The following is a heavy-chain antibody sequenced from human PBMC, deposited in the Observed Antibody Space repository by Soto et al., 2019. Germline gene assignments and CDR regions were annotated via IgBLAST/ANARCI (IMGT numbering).Heavy chain of an antibody. J-gene: IGHJ4*02. Sequence: ASVKVSCKASGYTFTSYYMHWVRQAPGQGLEWMGIINPSGGSTSYAQKFQGRVTMTRDTSTSTVYMELNSLRAEDTAVYYCARDPSYYGSGSYYYLDHWGQGTPVTVSS. D-gene: IGHD3-10*01. CDR2: INPSGGST. CDR1: GYTFTSYY. CDR3: ARDPSYYGSGSYYYLDH. V-gene: IGHV1-46*01.